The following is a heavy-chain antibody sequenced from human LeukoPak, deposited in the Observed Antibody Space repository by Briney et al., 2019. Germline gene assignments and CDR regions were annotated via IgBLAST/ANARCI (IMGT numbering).Heavy chain of an antibody. V-gene: IGHV3-74*01. CDR3: VATYLYAMDV. CDR1: GFTFSNYW. Sequence: PGRSLRLSCVASGFTFSNYWMHWVRQAPGKGLVWISRINSDGSSTSYADSVKGRVTISRDNAKNTLHLQMNSPRAEDTAVYYCVATYLYAMDVWGKGTTVTVSS. D-gene: IGHD2-2*02. J-gene: IGHJ6*04. CDR2: INSDGSST.